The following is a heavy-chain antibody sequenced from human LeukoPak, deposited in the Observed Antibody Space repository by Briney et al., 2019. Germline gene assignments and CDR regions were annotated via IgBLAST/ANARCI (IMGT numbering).Heavy chain of an antibody. D-gene: IGHD3-22*01. CDR2: ISSNGVSA. J-gene: IGHJ4*02. V-gene: IGHV3-64*01. CDR3: ARRFSSSEFFSDY. CDR1: GFTFSSYA. Sequence: GGSLRLSCAASGFTFSSYAMHWVRQAPGKGLEYVSGISSNGVSAYYANSVKGRFTISRDNSKNTLYLQMASLRAEDMAVYYCARRFSSSEFFSDYWGQGTLVTVSS.